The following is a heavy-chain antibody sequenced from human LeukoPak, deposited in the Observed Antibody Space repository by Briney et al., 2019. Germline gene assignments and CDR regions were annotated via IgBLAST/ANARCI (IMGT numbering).Heavy chain of an antibody. V-gene: IGHV3-7*01. J-gene: IGHJ3*02. D-gene: IGHD3-16*02. CDR1: GFTVSNIY. CDR3: AKGGMRPWGSYRTGDAFDI. CDR2: IKQDGSEK. Sequence: QPGGSLRLSCTASGFTVSNIYMSWVRQAPGKGLEWVANIKQDGSEKYYVDSVKGRFTISRDNAKNSLYLQMNSLRAEDTAVYYCAKGGMRPWGSYRTGDAFDIWGQGTMVTVSS.